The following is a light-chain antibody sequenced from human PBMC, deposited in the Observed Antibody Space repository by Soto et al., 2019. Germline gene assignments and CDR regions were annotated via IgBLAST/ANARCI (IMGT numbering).Light chain of an antibody. CDR2: YDS. CDR3: QVWDSTSNPSYV. Sequence: SYELTQPPSVSVAPGKTASITCGGNNIGSKSVHWYQQKPGQAPVLVIYYDSDRPSGIPERFSGSNSGNTATLTVSRVEAGDEADYYCQVWDSTSNPSYVFGTGTKVTVL. V-gene: IGLV3-21*04. J-gene: IGLJ1*01. CDR1: NIGSKS.